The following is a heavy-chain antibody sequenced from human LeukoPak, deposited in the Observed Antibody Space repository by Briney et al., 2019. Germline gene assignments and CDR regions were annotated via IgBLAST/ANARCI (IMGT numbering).Heavy chain of an antibody. V-gene: IGHV3-48*03. J-gene: IGHJ6*02. CDR3: ARGPRITIFGVFYYYGMDV. Sequence: GGSLSLSCAASGFTFSSYEMNWVRQAPGKGLEWVSYISSSGSTIYYADSVKGRFTISRDNAKNSLYLQMNSLRAEDTAVYYCARGPRITIFGVFYYYGMDVWGQGTTVTVSS. CDR1: GFTFSSYE. CDR2: ISSSGSTI. D-gene: IGHD3-3*01.